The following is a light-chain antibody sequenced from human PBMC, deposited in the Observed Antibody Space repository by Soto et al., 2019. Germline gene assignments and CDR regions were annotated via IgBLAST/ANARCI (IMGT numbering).Light chain of an antibody. CDR2: GAS. CDR1: QSVSSSY. CDR3: LQYATAPRT. V-gene: IGKV3-20*01. Sequence: EIVLTQSPGTLSLSPGERATLSCRASQSVSSSYLAWYQQKPGQAPRLLIYGASSSSTGIPDRFSGSGSGTDFTLTISRLEAEDPAVYYCLQYATAPRTFGQGTRLEIK. J-gene: IGKJ5*01.